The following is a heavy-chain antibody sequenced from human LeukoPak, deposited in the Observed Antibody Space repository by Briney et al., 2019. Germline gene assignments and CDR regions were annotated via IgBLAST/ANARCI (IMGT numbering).Heavy chain of an antibody. J-gene: IGHJ3*02. D-gene: IGHD5-24*01. CDR3: ARTTVEMATIYAFDI. CDR1: GGSISSYY. Sequence: SETLSLTCTVSGGSISSYYWSWIRQPPGKGLEWIGYIYYSGSTNYNPSLKSRVTISVDTSKNQFSLKLSSVTAADTAVYYCARTTVEMATIYAFDIWGQGTMVTVSS. CDR2: IYYSGST. V-gene: IGHV4-59*01.